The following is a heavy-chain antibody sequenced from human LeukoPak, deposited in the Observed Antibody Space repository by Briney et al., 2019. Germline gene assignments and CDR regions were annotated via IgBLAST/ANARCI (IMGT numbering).Heavy chain of an antibody. CDR2: IYYSGST. CDR3: ARHLLGGYGDYLAVFDY. Sequence: PSETLSLTCTVSGGSISSYYWSWIRHPPGKGLEWIGYIYYSGSTNYNPSLKSRVTISVDTSKNQFSLKLSSVTAADTAVYYCARHLLGGYGDYLAVFDYWGQGTLVTVSS. V-gene: IGHV4-59*08. CDR1: GGSISSYY. J-gene: IGHJ4*02. D-gene: IGHD4-17*01.